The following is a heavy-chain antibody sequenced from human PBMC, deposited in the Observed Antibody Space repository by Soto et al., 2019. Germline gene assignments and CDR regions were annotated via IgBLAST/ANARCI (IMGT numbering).Heavy chain of an antibody. V-gene: IGHV1-69*12. D-gene: IGHD2-21*02. CDR1: GGTFSSYA. Sequence: QVQLVQSGAEVKKPGSSVKVSCKASGGTFSSYAISWVRQAPGQGLEWMGGIIPIFGTANYAQKFQGRVMMNADGSRSTASMERSSLRSEDPGVYYWPRGSTSVVVTAMGDWYFERWGRATLVTASS. CDR2: IIPIFGTA. J-gene: IGHJ2*01. CDR3: PRGSTSVVVTAMGDWYFER.